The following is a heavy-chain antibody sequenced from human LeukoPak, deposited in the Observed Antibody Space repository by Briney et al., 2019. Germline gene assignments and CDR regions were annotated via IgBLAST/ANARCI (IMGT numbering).Heavy chain of an antibody. CDR1: GFTFSSYW. Sequence: GGSLRLSCAASGFTFSSYWMHWVRQAPGKGLEWVAFIRYDGSNKYYADSVKGRFTISRDNSKNTLYLQMNSLRAEDTAVYYCAKDPRGYCSSTSCYGAFDVWGQGTMVTVSS. CDR2: IRYDGSNK. CDR3: AKDPRGYCSSTSCYGAFDV. J-gene: IGHJ3*01. D-gene: IGHD2-2*01. V-gene: IGHV3-30*02.